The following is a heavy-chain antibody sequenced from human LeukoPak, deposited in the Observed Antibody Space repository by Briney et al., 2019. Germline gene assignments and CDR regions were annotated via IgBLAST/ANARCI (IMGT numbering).Heavy chain of an antibody. CDR1: GYTFTSYG. Sequence: ASVKVSCKASGYTFTSYGISWVRQAPGQGLEWMGWISAYNGNTNYAQKLQGRVTMTTDTSTSTAYMELRSLRSDDTAVYYCARDSDYDILTGYYTSVNRGFDYWGQGTLVTLSS. D-gene: IGHD3-9*01. V-gene: IGHV1-18*04. CDR2: ISAYNGNT. CDR3: ARDSDYDILTGYYTSVNRGFDY. J-gene: IGHJ4*02.